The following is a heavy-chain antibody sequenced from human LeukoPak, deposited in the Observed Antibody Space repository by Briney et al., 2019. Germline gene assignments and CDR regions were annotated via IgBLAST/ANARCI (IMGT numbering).Heavy chain of an antibody. Sequence: ASVKISCKASGYTFTGYYMYWVRQAPGQGLEWMGWINPNSGGTNYAQKFQGRVTMTRDTSISTAYMELSRLRSDDTAVHYCARAVARFRFDYWGQGTLVTVSS. V-gene: IGHV1-2*02. CDR1: GYTFTGYY. CDR2: INPNSGGT. D-gene: IGHD3-3*01. CDR3: ARAVARFRFDY. J-gene: IGHJ4*02.